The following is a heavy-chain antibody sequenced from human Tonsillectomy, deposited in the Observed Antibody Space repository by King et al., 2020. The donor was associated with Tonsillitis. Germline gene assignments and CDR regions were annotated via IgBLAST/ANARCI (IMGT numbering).Heavy chain of an antibody. D-gene: IGHD6-6*01. CDR2: IYHSGSS. V-gene: IGHV4-4*02. CDR3: ARAGYSSSSDWFDP. Sequence: QMQLQESGPGLVKPSGTLSLTCAVSGGSISSSNWWSWVRQPPGKGLECIGEIYHSGSSNYNPSLKSRVTISVDKSKNQFSLKLRPVTAADTAVYYCARAGYSSSSDWFDPWGQGTLVTVSS. CDR1: GGSISSSNW. J-gene: IGHJ5*02.